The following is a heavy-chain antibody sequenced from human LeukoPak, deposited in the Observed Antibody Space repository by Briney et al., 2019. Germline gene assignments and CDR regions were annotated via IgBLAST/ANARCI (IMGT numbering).Heavy chain of an antibody. CDR3: AKVRDGDYGYYFDY. CDR1: GFTFSSYA. Sequence: GGSLRLSCAASGFTFSSYAMSWVRPAPGKGLEWVSAISGSGGSTYYADSVKGRFTISRDNSKNTLYLQMNSLRAEDTAVYYCAKVRDGDYGYYFDYWGQGTLVTVSS. V-gene: IGHV3-23*01. D-gene: IGHD2-21*02. CDR2: ISGSGGST. J-gene: IGHJ4*02.